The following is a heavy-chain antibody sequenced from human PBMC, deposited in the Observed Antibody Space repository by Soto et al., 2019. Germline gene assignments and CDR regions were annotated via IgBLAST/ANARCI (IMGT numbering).Heavy chain of an antibody. CDR1: GFTFSNVW. V-gene: IGHV3-15*01. Sequence: GNLVESGGGFVKPGGSLTLSCAASGFTFSNVWLSWVRQGPGKGLEWLGRIKSRTENETTDYASPARVRFIISRDDSKNMLYLQMTSLKSEDTGVYYCVTVLPHANSGFDYWGQGTPVTVSS. J-gene: IGHJ4*02. CDR3: VTVLPHANSGFDY. D-gene: IGHD1-26*01. CDR2: IKSRTENETT.